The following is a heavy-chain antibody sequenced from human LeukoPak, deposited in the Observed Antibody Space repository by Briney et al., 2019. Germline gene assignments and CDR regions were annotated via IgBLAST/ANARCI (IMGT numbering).Heavy chain of an antibody. J-gene: IGHJ6*03. CDR1: GGTFSSYA. Sequence: GASVKVSCKASGGTFSSYAISWVRQAPGQGLEWMGGIIPIFGTANYAQKFQGRVTITADKSTSTAYMELSSLRSEDTAVYYCARVGDEPRSASYYYYYMDVWGKGTTVTVSS. CDR3: ARVGDEPRSASYYYYYMDV. D-gene: IGHD1-26*01. CDR2: IIPIFGTA. V-gene: IGHV1-69*06.